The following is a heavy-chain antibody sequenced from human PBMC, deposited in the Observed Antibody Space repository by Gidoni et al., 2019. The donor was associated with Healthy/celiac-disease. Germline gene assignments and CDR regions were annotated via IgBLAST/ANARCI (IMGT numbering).Heavy chain of an antibody. V-gene: IGHV3-21*01. CDR3: ARAMSGSDAFDI. CDR1: GFTFSSYS. D-gene: IGHD5-12*01. J-gene: IGHJ3*02. Sequence: EVQLVESGGGLVKPGGYLRLSRAASGFTFSSYSMKWVRPAPGKGLECVSSISSSSSYIYYADSVKGRFTISRDNAKNSLYLQMNSLRAEDTAVYYCARAMSGSDAFDIWGQGTMVTVSS. CDR2: ISSSSSYI.